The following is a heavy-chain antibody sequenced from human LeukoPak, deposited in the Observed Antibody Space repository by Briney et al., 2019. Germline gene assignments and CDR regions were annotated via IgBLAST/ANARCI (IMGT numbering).Heavy chain of an antibody. CDR1: GFTFSSYW. D-gene: IGHD4-23*01. Sequence: PGGSLRLSCAASGFTFSSYWMSWVRQAPGKGLEWVANINQDGSEKNYLDSVKGRFTISRDNAKNSLYLQMESLRAEDTAVYYCARDRGYSNFDYWGQGTLVTVSS. CDR2: INQDGSEK. V-gene: IGHV3-7*01. J-gene: IGHJ4*02. CDR3: ARDRGYSNFDY.